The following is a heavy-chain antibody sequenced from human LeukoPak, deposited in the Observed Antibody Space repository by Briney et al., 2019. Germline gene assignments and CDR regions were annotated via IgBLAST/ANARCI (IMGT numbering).Heavy chain of an antibody. D-gene: IGHD3-22*01. CDR2: IYPGDSDT. Sequence: GESLKISCKGSGYSLTSYWIGWVRQMPGKGLEWMGIIYPGDSDTRYSPSFQGQVTISADKSISTAYLQWSSLKASDTAMYYCARYMREYYDSSGYPSYFDYWGQGTLVTVSS. CDR1: GYSLTSYW. CDR3: ARYMREYYDSSGYPSYFDY. V-gene: IGHV5-51*01. J-gene: IGHJ4*02.